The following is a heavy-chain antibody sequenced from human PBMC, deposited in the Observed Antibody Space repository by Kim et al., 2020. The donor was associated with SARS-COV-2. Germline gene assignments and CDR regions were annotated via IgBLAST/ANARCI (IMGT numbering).Heavy chain of an antibody. D-gene: IGHD3-10*01. CDR2: IYHSGST. J-gene: IGHJ4*02. CDR1: GGSISSSNW. CDR3: ARKDVMVRGAGYY. Sequence: SETLSLTCAVSGGSISSSNWWSWVRQPPGKGLEWIGEIYHSGSTNYNPSLKSRVTISVDKSKNQFSLKLSSVTAADTAVYYCARKDVMVRGAGYYWGQGTLVTVSS. V-gene: IGHV4-4*02.